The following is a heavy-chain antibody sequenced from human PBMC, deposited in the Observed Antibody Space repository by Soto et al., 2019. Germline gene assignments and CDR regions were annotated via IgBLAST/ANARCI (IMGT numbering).Heavy chain of an antibody. D-gene: IGHD2-2*01. Sequence: SQTLSLTCAISGDSVSSNSAAWNWIRQSPSRGLEWLGRTYYRSKWYNDYAVSVKSRITINPDTSTSTAYMELRSLRSDDTAVYYCAREDIVVVPAAMESDYWGQGTLVTVSS. CDR1: GDSVSSNSAA. V-gene: IGHV6-1*01. CDR2: TYYRSKWYN. J-gene: IGHJ4*02. CDR3: AREDIVVVPAAMESDY.